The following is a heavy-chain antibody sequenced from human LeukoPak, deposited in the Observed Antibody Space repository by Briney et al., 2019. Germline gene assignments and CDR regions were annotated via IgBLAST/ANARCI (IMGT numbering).Heavy chain of an antibody. D-gene: IGHD3-3*01. CDR3: ARNDPGWLLSWGTFDI. CDR2: IYYSGST. V-gene: IGHV4-59*01. Sequence: SETLSLTCTVSGGPISSYYWSWIRQPPGKGLEWIGYIYYSGSTNYNPSLKSRVTISVDTSKNQFSLKLSSVTAADTAVYYCARNDPGWLLSWGTFDIWGQGTMVTVSS. CDR1: GGPISSYY. J-gene: IGHJ3*02.